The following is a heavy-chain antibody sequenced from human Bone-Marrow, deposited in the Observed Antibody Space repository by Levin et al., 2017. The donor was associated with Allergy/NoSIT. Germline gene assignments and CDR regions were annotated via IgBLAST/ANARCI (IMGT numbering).Heavy chain of an antibody. V-gene: IGHV3-30*10. D-gene: IGHD3-10*01. J-gene: IGHJ3*02. CDR1: GFTFSDYS. CDR3: ARQMVRGVIIPHAFDI. Sequence: HAGGSLRLSCAASGFTFSDYSMNWVRQAPGKGLEWVALISSDGNNKFTDMKGRFTISRDNSKNTLFLEMNSLTVADTAVYYCARQMVRGVIIPHAFDIWGRGTMVTVSS. CDR2: ISSDGNNK.